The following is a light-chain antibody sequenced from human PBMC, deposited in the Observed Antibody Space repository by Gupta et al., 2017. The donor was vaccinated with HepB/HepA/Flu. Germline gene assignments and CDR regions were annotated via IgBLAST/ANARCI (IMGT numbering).Light chain of an antibody. V-gene: IGKV1-39*01. CDR3: QQSDITPPST. CDR1: QSITTY. CDR2: TAS. Sequence: DIQMTQSPSSLSASVGDRVTITCRASQSITTYLNWYQQKPGKAPKLLIYTASSLQSGVPSRFSGSGSGTHFTLTIRSRQPEDFATYYCQQSDITPPSTFGQGTKLEIK. J-gene: IGKJ2*01.